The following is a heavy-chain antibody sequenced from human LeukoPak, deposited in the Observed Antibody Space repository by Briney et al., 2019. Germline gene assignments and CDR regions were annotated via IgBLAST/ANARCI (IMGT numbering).Heavy chain of an antibody. V-gene: IGHV3-13*01. Sequence: GGSLRLSCAASGFTFSSYSMHWVRQAPGKGLEWVSAIGTAGDTYYPGSVKGRFTISRENAKNSLYLQMNSLRAGDTAVYYCARALPRDYSNYGLDMDVWGQGTTVTVSS. CDR2: IGTAGDT. D-gene: IGHD4-4*01. CDR3: ARALPRDYSNYGLDMDV. CDR1: GFTFSSYS. J-gene: IGHJ6*02.